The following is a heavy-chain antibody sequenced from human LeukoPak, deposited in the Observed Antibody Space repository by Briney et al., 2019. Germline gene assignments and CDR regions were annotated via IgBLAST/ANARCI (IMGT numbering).Heavy chain of an antibody. D-gene: IGHD3-10*01. Sequence: SETLSPTSAVSGYSISIGYYRGWIRQPPGKGLEWIGSIYHSGSTYYNPSLKSRVTISVDTSKNQFSLKLSSVTAADTAVYYCARQFGSGGNDYWGQGTLVTVSS. V-gene: IGHV4-38-2*01. CDR3: ARQFGSGGNDY. J-gene: IGHJ4*02. CDR2: IYHSGST. CDR1: GYSISIGYY.